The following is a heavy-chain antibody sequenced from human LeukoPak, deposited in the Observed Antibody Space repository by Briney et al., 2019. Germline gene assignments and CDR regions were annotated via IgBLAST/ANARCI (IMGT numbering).Heavy chain of an antibody. J-gene: IGHJ6*03. Sequence: GGSLRLSCAASGFTFDDYAMHWVRQAAGKGLEWVSLISGDGGSTYYADSVKGRFTISRDNSKNSLYLQMNSLRTEDTALYYCAEDSSGYYTRWYYYYMDVWGKGTTVTVSS. D-gene: IGHD3-22*01. V-gene: IGHV3-43*02. CDR2: ISGDGGST. CDR3: AEDSSGYYTRWYYYYMDV. CDR1: GFTFDDYA.